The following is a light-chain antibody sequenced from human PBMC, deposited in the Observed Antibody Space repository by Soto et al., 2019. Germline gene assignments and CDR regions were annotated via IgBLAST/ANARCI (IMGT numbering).Light chain of an antibody. CDR3: QQSGSPSGWT. CDR1: QSISGW. Sequence: DIHLTQSPSTLSAYVGDRVTITCRASQSISGWLAWYQQKPGKAPMLLLHDASSLENGVPSRFFGSGTGTEFTLTISRLEPEDFAVYYCQQSGSPSGWTFGRGTKVEIK. V-gene: IGKV1-5*01. J-gene: IGKJ1*01. CDR2: DAS.